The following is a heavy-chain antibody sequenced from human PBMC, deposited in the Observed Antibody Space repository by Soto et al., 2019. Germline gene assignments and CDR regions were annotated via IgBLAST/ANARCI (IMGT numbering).Heavy chain of an antibody. J-gene: IGHJ4*02. V-gene: IGHV3-23*01. Sequence: VGSLRLSCAASGFTFSSYAMSWVRQAPGKGLEWVSAISGSGGSTYYADSVKGRFTISRDNSKNTLYLQMNSLRAEDTAVYYCAKDYYGSGSYYTIFDYWGQGTLVTVSS. CDR1: GFTFSSYA. CDR3: AKDYYGSGSYYTIFDY. D-gene: IGHD3-10*01. CDR2: ISGSGGST.